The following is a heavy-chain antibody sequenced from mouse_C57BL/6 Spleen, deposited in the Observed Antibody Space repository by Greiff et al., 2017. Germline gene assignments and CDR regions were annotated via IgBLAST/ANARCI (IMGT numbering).Heavy chain of an antibody. V-gene: IGHV5-9-1*02. CDR1: GFTFSSYA. CDR3: TREGVLTEPYYFDY. Sequence: EVQVVESGEGLVKPGGSLKLSCAASGFTFSSYAMSWVRQTPEKRLEWVAYISSGGDYIYYADTVTGRFTISRDNARNTLYLQMSSLKSEDTAMYYCTREGVLTEPYYFDYWGQGTTLTVSS. D-gene: IGHD4-1*01. J-gene: IGHJ2*01. CDR2: ISSGGDYI.